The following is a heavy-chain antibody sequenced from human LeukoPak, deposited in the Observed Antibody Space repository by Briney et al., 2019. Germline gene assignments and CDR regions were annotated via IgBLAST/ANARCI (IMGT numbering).Heavy chain of an antibody. CDR3: AREAKGPAYYYGSGSYYKSDDY. CDR2: INVGNGDT. D-gene: IGHD3-10*01. V-gene: IGHV1-3*01. CDR1: RYTFTRYV. Sequence: ASVKVSCKASRYTFTRYVMHWVRQAPRRRLELMGWINVGNGDTKYSQKFQGRVIITRDTSATTAYMELSSLRSEDTAVYYCAREAKGPAYYYGSGSYYKSDDYWGQGTLVTVSS. J-gene: IGHJ4*02.